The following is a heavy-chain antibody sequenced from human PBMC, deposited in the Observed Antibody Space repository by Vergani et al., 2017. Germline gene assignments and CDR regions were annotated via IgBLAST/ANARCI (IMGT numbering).Heavy chain of an antibody. D-gene: IGHD6-6*01. CDR1: GFTSAGYA. CDR2: ISWNSNSI. J-gene: IGHJ5*02. Sequence: EVQLEESGGGLVLPGRSLRLSCVASGFTSAGYAMHWVRQAPGKGLEWVSGISWNSNSIGYADSVKGRFPIYRDNAKNSLYLKMNSLRAEDTALYYCAKDLGTSSEGGWFDPWGQGTLVTVSS. CDR3: AKDLGTSSEGGWFDP. V-gene: IGHV3-9*02.